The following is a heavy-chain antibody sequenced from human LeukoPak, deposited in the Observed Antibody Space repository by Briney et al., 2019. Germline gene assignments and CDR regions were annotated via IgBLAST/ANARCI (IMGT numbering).Heavy chain of an antibody. D-gene: IGHD1-26*01. J-gene: IGHJ3*02. CDR3: AREKFRVGAARGAFDI. CDR2: ISWNSGNI. CDR1: GFTFDDYA. V-gene: IGHV3-9*01. Sequence: GGSLRFSCAASGFTFDDYAMHWVRQAPGKGLEWVSGISWNSGNIGYADSVKGRFTISRDNAKNSLYLQMSSLRAEDTAVYYCAREKFRVGAARGAFDIWGQGTMVTVSS.